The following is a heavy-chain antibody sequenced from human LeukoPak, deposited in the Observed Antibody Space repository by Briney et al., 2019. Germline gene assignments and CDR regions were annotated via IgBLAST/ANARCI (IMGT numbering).Heavy chain of an antibody. CDR3: TRLGITIFGVVIIPGDYFDY. CDR2: IRSKAYGGTT. V-gene: IGHV3-49*04. D-gene: IGHD3-3*01. Sequence: PGGSLRPSCTASGFTFGDYAMSWVRQAPGKGLEWVGFIRSKAYGGTTEYAASVKGRFTISRDDSKSIAYLQMNSLKTEDTAVYYCTRLGITIFGVVIIPGDYFDYWGQGTLVTVSS. J-gene: IGHJ4*02. CDR1: GFTFGDYA.